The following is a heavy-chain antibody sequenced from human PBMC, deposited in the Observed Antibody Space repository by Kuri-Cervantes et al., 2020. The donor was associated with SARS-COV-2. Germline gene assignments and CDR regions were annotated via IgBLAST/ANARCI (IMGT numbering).Heavy chain of an antibody. CDR1: GFTFSSYD. V-gene: IGHV3-48*03. CDR3: ARGDSSGYLSYFDY. J-gene: IGHJ4*02. CDR2: ISSSGSTI. D-gene: IGHD3-22*01. Sequence: GASLKISCAASGFTFSSYDINWVRQAPGRRLEWVSDISSSGSTIYYADSVKGRFTISREYAKNTLYLQMNSLRAEDTAVYYCARGDSSGYLSYFDYWGQGTLVTVSS.